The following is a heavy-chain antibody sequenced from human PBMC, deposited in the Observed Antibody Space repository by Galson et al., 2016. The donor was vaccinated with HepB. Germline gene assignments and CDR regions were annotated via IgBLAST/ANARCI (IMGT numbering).Heavy chain of an antibody. J-gene: IGHJ6*02. Sequence: SVKVSCKASGGSFSSYVISWVRQAPGQGLEWMGGIIPIFGTATYAQKFQARVTITADESTSTAYMELSSLRSEDTAVYYFANGYCSGSYCYNSLYYDYGMDVWGQGTTVTVSS. CDR3: ANGYCSGSYCYNSLYYDYGMDV. D-gene: IGHD2-15*01. CDR2: IIPIFGTA. V-gene: IGHV1-69*13. CDR1: GGSFSSYV.